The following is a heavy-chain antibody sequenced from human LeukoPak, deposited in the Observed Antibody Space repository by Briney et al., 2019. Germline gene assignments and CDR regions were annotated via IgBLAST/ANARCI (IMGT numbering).Heavy chain of an antibody. J-gene: IGHJ4*02. CDR3: ARARVAVAGTLIDY. V-gene: IGHV4-59*01. D-gene: IGHD6-19*01. Sequence: PSETLSLTCTVSGGSISSYYWSWIRQPPGKGLEWIGYIYYSGSTNYNPSLKSRVTISVDTSKNQFSLKLSSVTAANTAVYYCARARVAVAGTLIDYWGQGTLVTVSS. CDR2: IYYSGST. CDR1: GGSISSYY.